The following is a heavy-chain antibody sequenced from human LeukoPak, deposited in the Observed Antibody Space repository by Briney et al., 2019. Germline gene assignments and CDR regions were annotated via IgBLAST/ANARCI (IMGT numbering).Heavy chain of an antibody. CDR3: AKDMGSGSYPRPFDY. CDR1: GFTFSSYG. CDR2: ISYDGSNK. J-gene: IGHJ4*02. V-gene: IGHV3-30*18. D-gene: IGHD3-10*01. Sequence: QPGRSLRLSCAASGFTFSSYGMHWVRQAPGKGLEWVAVISYDGSNKYYADSVKGRFTISRDNSKNTLYLQMNSLRAEDTAVYYCAKDMGSGSYPRPFDYWGQGTLVTVSS.